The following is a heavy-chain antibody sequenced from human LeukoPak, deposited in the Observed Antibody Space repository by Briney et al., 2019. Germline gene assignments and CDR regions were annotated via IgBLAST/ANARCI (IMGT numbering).Heavy chain of an antibody. V-gene: IGHV3-64*01. CDR1: GFTFSSYA. J-gene: IGHJ3*02. CDR2: ISSNGGST. D-gene: IGHD3-22*01. CDR3: ARRVDSSDAFDI. Sequence: GGSLRLSWAASGFTFSSYAMHWVRQAPGKGLEYVSAISSNGGSTYYANSVKGRFTISRDNSKNTLYLQMGSLRAEDMAVYYCARRVDSSDAFDIWGQGTMVTVSS.